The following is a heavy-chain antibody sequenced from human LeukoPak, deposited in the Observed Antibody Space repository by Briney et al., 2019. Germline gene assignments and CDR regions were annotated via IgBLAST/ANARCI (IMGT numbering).Heavy chain of an antibody. Sequence: SETLSLTCSVSGGSISNNYWSWIRQPPGKGLEWIGYIHYSGSSNYNPSLKSRVTMSVDTSKNQFSLKLSSVTAADTAVYYCASEVIIDYYYYGMDVWGQGTTVTVSS. CDR2: IHYSGSS. CDR3: ASEVIIDYYYYGMDV. CDR1: GGSISNNY. V-gene: IGHV4-59*12. D-gene: IGHD3-3*01. J-gene: IGHJ6*02.